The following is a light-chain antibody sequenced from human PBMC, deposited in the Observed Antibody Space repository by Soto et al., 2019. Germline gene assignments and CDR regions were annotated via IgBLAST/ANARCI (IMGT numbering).Light chain of an antibody. CDR2: DAS. J-gene: IGKJ4*01. CDR1: QSITSH. CDR3: QQRSNWPLT. Sequence: EIVLTQSPATLSLSPGERGTLSCRASQSITSHLTWYQQKPGQAPRLLIYDASNRATGIPARFSGSGSGTDFTLTISSLEPEDVAVYYCQQRSNWPLTFGVGTRVEIK. V-gene: IGKV3-11*01.